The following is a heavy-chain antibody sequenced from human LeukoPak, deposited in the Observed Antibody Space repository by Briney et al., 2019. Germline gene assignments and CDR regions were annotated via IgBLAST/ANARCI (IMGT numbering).Heavy chain of an antibody. CDR3: TRDRYDLWSGYLAGAPKFYFDY. CDR1: GGSINTPNYY. D-gene: IGHD3-3*01. Sequence: SETLSLTCTVSGGSINTPNYYWGWIRQTPGKGLEWIGNIFYSGGTYYSPSLTSRVTISLDTSRNQFSLKLNSVTAADTAVYYCTRDRYDLWSGYLAGAPKFYFDYWGQGTLVTVSS. V-gene: IGHV4-39*07. CDR2: IFYSGGT. J-gene: IGHJ4*02.